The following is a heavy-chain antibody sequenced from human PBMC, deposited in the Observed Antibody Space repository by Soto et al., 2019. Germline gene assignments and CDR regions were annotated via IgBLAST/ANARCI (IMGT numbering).Heavy chain of an antibody. CDR2: ISAYNGNT. D-gene: IGHD5-12*01. J-gene: IGHJ4*02. CDR3: ARDRAGNIVATIYDY. CDR1: GYTFTSYG. Sequence: ASVKVSCKASGYTFTSYGISWVRQAPGQGLEWMGWISAYNGNTNYAQKLQGRVTMTTDASTSTAYMELRSLRSDDTAVYYCARDRAGNIVATIYDYWGQGTLVTV. V-gene: IGHV1-18*01.